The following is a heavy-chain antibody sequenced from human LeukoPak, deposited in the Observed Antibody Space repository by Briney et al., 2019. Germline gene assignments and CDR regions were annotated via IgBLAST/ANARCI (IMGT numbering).Heavy chain of an antibody. V-gene: IGHV1-2*02. J-gene: IGHJ4*02. CDR1: GYTFTGYY. CDR2: INPNSGGT. Sequence: SVKVSCKASGYTFTGYYMHWVRQAPGQGLEWMGWINPNSGGTNYAQKFQGRVTMTRDTSISTAYMELRSLRSDDTAVYYCARPNYDFWSGYYIDYWGQGTLVTVSS. CDR3: ARPNYDFWSGYYIDY. D-gene: IGHD3-3*01.